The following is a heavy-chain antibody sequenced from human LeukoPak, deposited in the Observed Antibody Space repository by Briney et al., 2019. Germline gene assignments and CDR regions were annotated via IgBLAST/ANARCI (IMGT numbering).Heavy chain of an antibody. V-gene: IGHV6-1*01. CDR1: GDSVSSNSAT. CDR2: TYYRYKWYN. J-gene: IGHJ4*02. CDR3: ARRTDGYNYLDY. Sequence: SQTLSLTCAISGDSVSSNSATWNWIRQSPSRGLEWLGRTYYRYKWYNDYAVSVKSRMTINPDTSKNQCSLQLTSVTPEDTAVYYCARRTDGYNYLDYWGQGTLVTVSS. D-gene: IGHD5-24*01.